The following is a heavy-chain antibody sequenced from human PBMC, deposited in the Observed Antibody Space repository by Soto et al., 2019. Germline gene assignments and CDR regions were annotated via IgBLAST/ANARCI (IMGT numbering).Heavy chain of an antibody. D-gene: IGHD1-1*01. CDR3: TTELNDMQAFDI. V-gene: IGHV3-33*01. J-gene: IGHJ3*02. CDR2: TWNDGSHK. CDR1: GFTFSTYG. Sequence: QVQLVESGGGVVQPGRSLRLSCVASGFTFSTYGMHWVRQAPGKGLEWVAMTWNDGSHKYYADPVKDRFTISRDNFKHTLYLQINSLRDEDSAVYYCTTELNDMQAFDIWGQGTMVTVSS.